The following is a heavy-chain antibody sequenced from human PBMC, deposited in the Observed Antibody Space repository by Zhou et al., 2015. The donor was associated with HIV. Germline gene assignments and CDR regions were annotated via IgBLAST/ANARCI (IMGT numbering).Heavy chain of an antibody. CDR1: GGTFSSYA. V-gene: IGHV1-69*01. Sequence: VQSGTEVRKPGSSVNVSCKATGGTFSSYAISWVRQVPGQGLEWMGGIIPIFGTANYAQKFQGRVTITADESTSTAYMELSSLRSEDTAVYYCARDRLRFLEWLSPKDYYYYGMDVWGQGTTVTVSS. J-gene: IGHJ6*02. D-gene: IGHD3-3*01. CDR2: IIPIFGTA. CDR3: ARDRLRFLEWLSPKDYYYYGMDV.